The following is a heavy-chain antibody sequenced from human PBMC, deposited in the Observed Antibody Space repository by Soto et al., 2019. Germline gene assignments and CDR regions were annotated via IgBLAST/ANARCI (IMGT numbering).Heavy chain of an antibody. V-gene: IGHV3-30*18. CDR2: VSYDGGDK. CDR1: GFTFRNYG. CDR3: AKDNSIAAADYFFDY. J-gene: IGHJ4*02. Sequence: GGSLRLSCAASGFTFRNYGMHWVRQAPGKGLEWVAVVSYDGGDKHYADSVKGRFTISRDSSKNTLYLQMSSLRVEDTAVYYCAKDNSIAAADYFFDYWGQGNLVTVSS. D-gene: IGHD6-13*01.